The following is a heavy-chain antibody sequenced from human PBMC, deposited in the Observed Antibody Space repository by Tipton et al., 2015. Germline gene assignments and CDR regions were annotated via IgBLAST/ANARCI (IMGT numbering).Heavy chain of an antibody. CDR2: IYYSGST. D-gene: IGHD2-2*01. Sequence: TLSLTCTVSGGSVTSGTSYWSWIRQPPGKGLEWIGFIYYSGSTNYNPSLKSRVTISVDTSKNQFSLKLSSVTAADTAVYYCARGPAPLDYWGQGILVTVSS. J-gene: IGHJ4*02. V-gene: IGHV4-61*01. CDR1: GGSVTSGTSY. CDR3: ARGPAPLDY.